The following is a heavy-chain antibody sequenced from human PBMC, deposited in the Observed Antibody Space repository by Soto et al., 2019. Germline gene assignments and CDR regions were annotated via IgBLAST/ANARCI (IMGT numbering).Heavy chain of an antibody. V-gene: IGHV1-69*06. Sequence: QVQLVQSGAEVKKPGSSVKVSCRASGGIFSTYAINWVRQAPGQGVEWMGGIIPLFGTANYSQNLQGRVTISADKSEHRAYMEVSSLRSEDTAVYYCVRVQYSGTYLHDFDIWCQGARGTVSS. J-gene: IGHJ3*02. CDR1: GGIFSTYA. CDR3: VRVQYSGTYLHDFDI. CDR2: IIPLFGTA. D-gene: IGHD1-26*01.